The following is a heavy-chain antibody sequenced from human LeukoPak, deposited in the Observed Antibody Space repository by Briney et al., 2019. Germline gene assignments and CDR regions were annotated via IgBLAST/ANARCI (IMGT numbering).Heavy chain of an antibody. J-gene: IGHJ3*02. D-gene: IGHD3-22*01. CDR3: ARQSTYYYDSSGYYPDAFDI. Sequence: GESLKISCKGSGYSFTRYWIGWVRQMPGKGLEWMGIIYPGDSDTRYSPSFQGQVTISADKSISTAYLQWSSLKASDTAMYYCARQSTYYYDSSGYYPDAFDIWGQGTMVTVSS. CDR1: GYSFTRYW. CDR2: IYPGDSDT. V-gene: IGHV5-51*01.